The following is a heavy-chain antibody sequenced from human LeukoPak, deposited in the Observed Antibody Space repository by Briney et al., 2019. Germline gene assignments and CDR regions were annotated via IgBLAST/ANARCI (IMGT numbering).Heavy chain of an antibody. CDR3: VKVRTGTVDY. Sequence: SETLSLTCSVCGGSISGYYWGWIRQPPGKGLEWIGYIYYSGTTNYNSSLKSRVTISVDTSKNQFSLNLRSVTAADTAVYYCVKVRTGTVDYWGQGTLVTVSS. CDR2: IYYSGTT. D-gene: IGHD1-1*01. V-gene: IGHV4-59*01. J-gene: IGHJ4*02. CDR1: GGSISGYY.